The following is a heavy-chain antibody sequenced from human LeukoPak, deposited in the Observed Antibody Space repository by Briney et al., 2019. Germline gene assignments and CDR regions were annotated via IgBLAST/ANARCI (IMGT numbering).Heavy chain of an antibody. V-gene: IGHV3-48*02. CDR2: ISSSSSAI. J-gene: IGHJ4*02. CDR1: GFTFSSYA. CDR3: ARMHYFDY. Sequence: GGSLRLSCAASGFTFSSYAMNWVRQVPGMGLEWVSYISSSSSAIFYADSVKGRFTISRDNAKNSLYLQMNSLRDEDTAVYYCARMHYFDYWGQGTLVTVSS.